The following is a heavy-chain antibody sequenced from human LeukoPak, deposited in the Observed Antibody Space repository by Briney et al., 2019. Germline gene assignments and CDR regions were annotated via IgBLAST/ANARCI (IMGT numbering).Heavy chain of an antibody. D-gene: IGHD6-19*01. CDR1: GYTFTSYG. J-gene: IGHJ5*02. CDR2: ISAYNGNT. Sequence: ASVKVSCKASGYTFTSYGISWVRQAPGQGLEWMGWISAYNGNTNCAQKLQGRVTMTTDTSTNTAYMELRSLRSDDTAVYYCAKIAVAGANWFDPWGQGTLVTVSS. CDR3: AKIAVAGANWFDP. V-gene: IGHV1-18*01.